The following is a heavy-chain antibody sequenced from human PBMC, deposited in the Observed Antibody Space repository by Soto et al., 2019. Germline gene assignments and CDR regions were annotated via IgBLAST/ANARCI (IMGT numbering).Heavy chain of an antibody. V-gene: IGHV3-30-3*01. CDR1: GFTFSSYA. D-gene: IGHD3-3*01. CDR2: ISYDGSNK. J-gene: IGHJ6*02. CDR3: ARDPYYDVWSGYYTYHYGMDV. Sequence: GGSLRLSCAASGFTFSSYAMHWVRQAPGKGLEWVAVISYDGSNKYYADSVKGRFTISRDNSKNTPYLQMNSLRAEDTAVYYCARDPYYDVWSGYYTYHYGMDVWGQGTTVTVSS.